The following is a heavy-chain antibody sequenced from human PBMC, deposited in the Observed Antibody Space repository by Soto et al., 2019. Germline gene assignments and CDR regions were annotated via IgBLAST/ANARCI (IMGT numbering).Heavy chain of an antibody. CDR1: GYTFTSYG. CDR2: ISAYNGNT. V-gene: IGHV1-18*01. D-gene: IGHD6-19*01. Sequence: QVQLVQSGAEVKKPGASVKVSCKASGYTFTSYGISWVRQAPGQGLEWMGWISAYNGNTNYAQKLQGRVTMTTDPSTSTAYMELRSLRSDDTAGYYCARVGYSSGWTNYYYYYGMDVWGQGTTVTVSS. CDR3: ARVGYSSGWTNYYYYYGMDV. J-gene: IGHJ6*02.